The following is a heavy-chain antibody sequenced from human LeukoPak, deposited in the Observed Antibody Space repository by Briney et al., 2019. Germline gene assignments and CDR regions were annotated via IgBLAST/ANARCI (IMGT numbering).Heavy chain of an antibody. CDR1: GFTFSSYS. CDR2: ISGSGGST. V-gene: IGHV3-23*01. J-gene: IGHJ4*02. Sequence: GGSLRLSCAASGFTFSSYSMSWVRQAPGKGLEWVSAISGSGGSTYYADSVKGRFTISRDNSKNTLYPQMNSLRAEDTAVYYCAKDSHDIVVVPAAMGLDYWGQGTLVTVSS. CDR3: AKDSHDIVVVPAAMGLDY. D-gene: IGHD2-2*01.